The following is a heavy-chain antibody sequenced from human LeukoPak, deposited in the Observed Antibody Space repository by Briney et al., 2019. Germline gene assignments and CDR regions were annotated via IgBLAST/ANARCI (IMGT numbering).Heavy chain of an antibody. J-gene: IGHJ4*02. V-gene: IGHV4-59*01. CDR1: GGSISTYY. D-gene: IGHD3-10*01. CDR2: IHNSGTT. CDR3: ARGPHYYGSGSYFY. Sequence: PSETLSLTCTVSGGSISTYYWSWIRQSPERGLEWIGYIHNSGTTNYNPSLKSRVTFSVDTSNNQFSLKLSSVTAADTAVYYCARGPHYYGSGSYFYWGQGTLVTVSS.